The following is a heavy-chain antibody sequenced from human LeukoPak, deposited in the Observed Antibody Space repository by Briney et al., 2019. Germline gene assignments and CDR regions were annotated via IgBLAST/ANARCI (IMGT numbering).Heavy chain of an antibody. CDR3: ARGRRSGSYYFYYYGMDV. J-gene: IGHJ6*02. V-gene: IGHV4-34*01. CDR1: GDSFSGYY. Sequence: PSETLSLTCAVYGDSFSGYYWSWLRQPPGKGLEWIGEINHSGSTNYNPSLKSRVTISVDTSKNQFSLKLSSVTAADTAVYYCARGRRSGSYYFYYYGMDVWGQGTTVTVSS. CDR2: INHSGST. D-gene: IGHD1-26*01.